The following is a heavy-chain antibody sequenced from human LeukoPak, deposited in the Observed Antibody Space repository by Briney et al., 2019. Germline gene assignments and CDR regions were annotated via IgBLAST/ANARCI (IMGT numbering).Heavy chain of an antibody. V-gene: IGHV3-7*01. Sequence: GRSLRLSCAASGFSFSNNWMTWVRHAPGKGLEWVASVKKDESEKYYVDSVKGRFTISRDNAKNSLYLQMNSLRVEDTAVYYCTRDQWLFDCWGQGTLVTVSS. CDR2: VKKDESEK. CDR1: GFSFSNNW. J-gene: IGHJ4*02. CDR3: TRDQWLFDC. D-gene: IGHD6-19*01.